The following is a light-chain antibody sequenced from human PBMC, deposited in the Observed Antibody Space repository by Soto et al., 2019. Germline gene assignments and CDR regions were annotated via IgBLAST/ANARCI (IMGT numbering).Light chain of an antibody. V-gene: IGLV1-44*01. CDR2: SNN. CDR3: AAWDARRKGNV. Sequence: QAVLTQPPSASGTPGQRVTISCSGSSSNIGGNTVNWYQQLPGTAPKLLIYSNNQRPSGIPDRFSGSKSGTSASLAISGLQSEDEADYYCAAWDARRKGNVFGTGTKVTVL. J-gene: IGLJ1*01. CDR1: SSNIGGNT.